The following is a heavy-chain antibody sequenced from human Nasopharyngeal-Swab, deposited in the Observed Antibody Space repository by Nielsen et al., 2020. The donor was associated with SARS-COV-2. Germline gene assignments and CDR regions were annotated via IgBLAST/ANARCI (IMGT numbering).Heavy chain of an antibody. CDR2: IYHRGTT. Sequence: SETLSLTCAVYGGSLNNYWLSWIRQTPGKGLEWIGEIYHRGTTNYNPSLKSRVTISVDTSKNQFSLELISVTAADTAVYYCARHIRGWDAFDIWGQGTTVTVSS. V-gene: IGHV4-34*01. J-gene: IGHJ3*02. CDR3: ARHIRGWDAFDI. CDR1: GGSLNNYW. D-gene: IGHD6-19*01.